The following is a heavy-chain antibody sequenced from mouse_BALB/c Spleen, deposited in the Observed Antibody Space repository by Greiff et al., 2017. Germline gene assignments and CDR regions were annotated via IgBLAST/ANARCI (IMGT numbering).Heavy chain of an antibody. J-gene: IGHJ1*01. V-gene: IGHV1S135*01. CDR1: GYSFTSYY. CDR2: IDPFNGGT. D-gene: IGHD2-1*01. Sequence: EVQLVESGPELMKPGASVKISCKASGYSFTSYYMHWVKQSHGKSLEWIGYIDPFNGGTSYNQKFKGKATLTVDKSSSTAYMHLSSLTSEDSAVYYCARNYYGNYEGYFDVWGAGTTVTVSS. CDR3: ARNYYGNYEGYFDV.